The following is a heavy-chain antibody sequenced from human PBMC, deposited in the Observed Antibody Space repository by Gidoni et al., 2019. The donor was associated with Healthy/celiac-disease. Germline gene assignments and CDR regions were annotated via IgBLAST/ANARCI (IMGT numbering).Heavy chain of an antibody. CDR3: AALGDYIWGSYRPD. CDR1: GFTFTSSA. D-gene: IGHD3-16*02. CDR2: IVVGSGNT. V-gene: IGHV1-58*01. J-gene: IGHJ4*02. Sequence: QMQLVQSGPEVKKPGTSVQVSCKASGFTFTSSAVQWVRQARGQRLEWIGWIVVGSGNTNYAQKFQERVTITRDMSTSTAYMELSSLRSEDTAVYYCAALGDYIWGSYRPDWGQGTLVTVSS.